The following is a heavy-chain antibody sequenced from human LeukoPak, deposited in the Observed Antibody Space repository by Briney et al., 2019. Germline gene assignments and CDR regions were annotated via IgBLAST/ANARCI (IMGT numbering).Heavy chain of an antibody. CDR2: INPNSGGT. D-gene: IGHD1-26*01. Sequence: ASVKVSCKASGYTFTGYYMHWVRQAPGQGLEWMGWINPNSGGTNYAQKFQGRVTMTRDTSISTAYMELSSLRSEDTAVYYCARGGSYHDAFDIWGQGTMVTVSS. CDR1: GYTFTGYY. V-gene: IGHV1-2*02. J-gene: IGHJ3*02. CDR3: ARGGSYHDAFDI.